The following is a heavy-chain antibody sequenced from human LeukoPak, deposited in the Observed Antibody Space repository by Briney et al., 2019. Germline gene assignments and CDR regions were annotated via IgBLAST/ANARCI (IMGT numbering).Heavy chain of an antibody. J-gene: IGHJ3*02. Sequence: PGGSLRLSCAASGFTFNNFAFHWVRQAPGKGLEWVGFMRTDGSAKLYADSVKGRFAISRDNSRNTQYLQMDSLRVEDTAVYYCAREADHYESSAYPWGGEGAFDIWGQGTMVTVSS. CDR3: AREADHYESSAYPWGGEGAFDI. V-gene: IGHV3-30*09. D-gene: IGHD3-22*01. CDR2: MRTDGSAK. CDR1: GFTFNNFA.